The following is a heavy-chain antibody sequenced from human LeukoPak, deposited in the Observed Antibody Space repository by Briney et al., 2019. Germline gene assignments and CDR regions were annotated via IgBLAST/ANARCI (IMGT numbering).Heavy chain of an antibody. J-gene: IGHJ4*02. D-gene: IGHD5-24*01. CDR3: ARNYKYAFDN. V-gene: IGHV3-48*01. CDR1: GFTFSDYS. Sequence: GGSLRLSCAASGFTFSDYSMNWVRQAPGKGLEWISYIGIDSGNTNYADSVKGRFTISGDKAKNSLYLQMNSLRVEDTAVYYCARNYKYAFDNWGQGTLVTVSS. CDR2: IGIDSGNT.